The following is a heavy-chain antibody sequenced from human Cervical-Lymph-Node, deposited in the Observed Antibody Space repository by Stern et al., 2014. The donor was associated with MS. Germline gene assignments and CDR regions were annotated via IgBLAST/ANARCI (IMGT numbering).Heavy chain of an antibody. CDR3: ARDRVGTTVWGYYYYGMDV. J-gene: IGHJ6*02. Sequence: QVQLLQPGGGVVQPGRSLRLSCAASGFTFSSYGMHWVRQAPGKGLEWVAVIWYDGSNKYYADSVKGRFTISRDNSKNTLYLQMNSLRAEDTAVYYCARDRVGTTVWGYYYYGMDVWGQGTTVTVSS. V-gene: IGHV3-33*01. CDR2: IWYDGSNK. D-gene: IGHD4-17*01. CDR1: GFTFSSYG.